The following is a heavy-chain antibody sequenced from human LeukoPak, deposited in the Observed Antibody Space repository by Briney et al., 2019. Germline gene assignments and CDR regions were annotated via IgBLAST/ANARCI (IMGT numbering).Heavy chain of an antibody. J-gene: IGHJ3*02. CDR2: INPNSGGT. Sequence: ASVKVSCKASGYTFTGYYMHWVRQAPGQGLEWMGWINPNSGGTNYAQKFQGRVTMTRDTSISTAYMELSRLRSEDTAVYYCASSQLLQGRGDLSAFDIWGQGTMVTVSS. V-gene: IGHV1-2*02. CDR3: ASSQLLQGRGDLSAFDI. CDR1: GYTFTGYY. D-gene: IGHD2-2*01.